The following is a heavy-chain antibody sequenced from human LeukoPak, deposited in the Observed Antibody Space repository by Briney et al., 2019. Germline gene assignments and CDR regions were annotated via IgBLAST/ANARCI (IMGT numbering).Heavy chain of an antibody. CDR3: AKDIITMVRGAPSY. Sequence: GGSLRLSCAVSGFTLSNYGMHWVRQAPGKGLEWVAVISYDGSNKYYADSVKGRFTISRDNSKNTLYLQMNSLRAEDTAVYYCAKDIITMVRGAPSYWGQGTLVTVSS. D-gene: IGHD3-10*01. V-gene: IGHV3-30*18. J-gene: IGHJ4*02. CDR2: ISYDGSNK. CDR1: GFTLSNYG.